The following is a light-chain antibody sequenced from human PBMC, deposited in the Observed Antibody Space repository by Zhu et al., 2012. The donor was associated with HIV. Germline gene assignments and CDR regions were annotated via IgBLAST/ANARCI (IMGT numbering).Light chain of an antibody. CDR2: RSS. CDR3: QQYNDWPPMYT. V-gene: IGKV3-15*01. Sequence: EIVLTQSPATLAASPGERVALSCRASQDISGNLAWYQHKSGQPPRLLFYRSSTRAADIPDRFSGSGYGTEFTLTISSVQSEDFAVYYCQQYNDWPPMYTFGQGTKVEIK. CDR1: QDISGN. J-gene: IGKJ2*01.